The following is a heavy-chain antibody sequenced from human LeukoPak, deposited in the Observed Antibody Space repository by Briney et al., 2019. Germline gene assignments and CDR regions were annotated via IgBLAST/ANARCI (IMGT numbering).Heavy chain of an antibody. V-gene: IGHV3-23*01. CDR1: GFTFSSYA. Sequence: PGGSLRLSCAASGFTFSSYAMSWVRQAPGKGLEWVSAISGSGGSTYYADSVKGRFTISRDNSKNTLYLQMNSLRAEDTAVYYCAKGTIGSSGYFIDYWGQGTLVTVSS. CDR3: AKGTIGSSGYFIDY. J-gene: IGHJ4*02. CDR2: ISGSGGST. D-gene: IGHD3-22*01.